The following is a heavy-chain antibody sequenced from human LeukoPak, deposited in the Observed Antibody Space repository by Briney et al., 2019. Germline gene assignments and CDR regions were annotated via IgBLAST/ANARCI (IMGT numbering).Heavy chain of an antibody. Sequence: GGSLRLSCAASGFTFSSYEMNWVRQAPGKGLEWVSSISSSSSYIYYADSVKGRFTISRDNAKNSLYLQMNSLRAEDTAVYYCTRDVRQQPRWSYMDVWGKGATVTISS. CDR2: ISSSSSYI. D-gene: IGHD6-13*01. J-gene: IGHJ6*03. CDR1: GFTFSSYE. V-gene: IGHV3-21*01. CDR3: TRDVRQQPRWSYMDV.